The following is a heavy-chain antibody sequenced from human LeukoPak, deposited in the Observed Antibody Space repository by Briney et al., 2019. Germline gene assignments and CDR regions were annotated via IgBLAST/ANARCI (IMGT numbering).Heavy chain of an antibody. J-gene: IGHJ4*02. Sequence: SQTLSLTCTVSGGSISSSSYYWGWIRQPPGKGLEWIGSIYYSGSTYYNPSLKSRVTISIDMSKNQFSLKLSSVTAADTAVYYCARVRQRYDSSGYYYYWGQGTLVTVSS. CDR3: ARVRQRYDSSGYYYY. V-gene: IGHV4-39*07. D-gene: IGHD3-22*01. CDR1: GGSISSSSYY. CDR2: IYYSGST.